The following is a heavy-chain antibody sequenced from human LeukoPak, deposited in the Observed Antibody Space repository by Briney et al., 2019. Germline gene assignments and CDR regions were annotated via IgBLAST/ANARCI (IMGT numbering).Heavy chain of an antibody. D-gene: IGHD1-26*01. V-gene: IGHV3-30*04. CDR2: ISYDGSNK. CDR3: ASWGEGALDN. CDR1: GFTFSSYA. J-gene: IGHJ4*02. Sequence: GGSLRLSCAASGFTFSSYAMHWVRQALGKGLEWVAVISYDGSNKYYADSVKGRFTISRDNSRNTLYLQMNSLRVEDTGVYYCASWGEGALDNWGQGTLVTVSS.